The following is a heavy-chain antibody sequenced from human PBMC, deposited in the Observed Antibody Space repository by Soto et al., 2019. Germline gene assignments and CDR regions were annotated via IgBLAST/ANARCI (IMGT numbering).Heavy chain of an antibody. Sequence: AATLSPTCSVYVGSFSGYYWSWMRQPPGKGLEWIGEINHSGSTNYNPSLKSRVTISVDTSKNQFSLKLSSVTAADTAVYYCARVKRSSFWDLFFDYWGQGTLVTVSS. CDR2: INHSGST. CDR1: VGSFSGYY. V-gene: IGHV4-34*01. D-gene: IGHD6-6*01. J-gene: IGHJ4*02. CDR3: ARVKRSSFWDLFFDY.